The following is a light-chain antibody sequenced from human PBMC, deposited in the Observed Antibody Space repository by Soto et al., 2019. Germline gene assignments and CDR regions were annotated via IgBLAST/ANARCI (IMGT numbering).Light chain of an antibody. V-gene: IGLV2-8*01. CDR1: STDVXGYNY. J-gene: IGLJ1*01. CDR3: TSHAGSNNYV. Sequence: QSVLTQPPSASGSPXXXXXXSXPXTSTDVXGYNYVSWYQQHPGKAPKLIISEVSKRPSGVPDRFSGSKSGNTASLTVSGLQAEDEADYYCTSHAGSNNYVFGTGTKVTVL. CDR2: EVS.